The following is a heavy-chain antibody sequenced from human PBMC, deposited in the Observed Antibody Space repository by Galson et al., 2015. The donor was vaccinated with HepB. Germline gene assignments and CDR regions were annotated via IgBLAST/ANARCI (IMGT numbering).Heavy chain of an antibody. CDR3: ASSELTLYYFDY. CDR2: ISSSSSYI. V-gene: IGHV3-21*01. J-gene: IGHJ4*02. Sequence: SLRLSCAASGFTFSSYSMNWVRQAPGKGLEWVSSISSSSSYIYYADSVKGRFTISRDNAKNSLYLQMNSLRAEDTAVYYCASSELTLYYFDYWGQGTLVTVSS. D-gene: IGHD3-16*02. CDR1: GFTFSSYS.